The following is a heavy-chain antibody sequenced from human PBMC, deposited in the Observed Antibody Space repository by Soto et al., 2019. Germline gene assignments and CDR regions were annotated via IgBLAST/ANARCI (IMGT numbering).Heavy chain of an antibody. CDR2: INHSGST. CDR3: ARGRKRYSSGWYAKLDY. Sequence: SETLSLTCAVYGGSFSGYYWSWIRQPPGKGLEWIWEINHSGSTNYNPSLKSRVTISVDTSKNQFSLKLSSVTAADTAVYYCARGRKRYSSGWYAKLDYWGQGTLVTVSS. D-gene: IGHD6-19*01. V-gene: IGHV4-34*01. CDR1: GGSFSGYY. J-gene: IGHJ4*02.